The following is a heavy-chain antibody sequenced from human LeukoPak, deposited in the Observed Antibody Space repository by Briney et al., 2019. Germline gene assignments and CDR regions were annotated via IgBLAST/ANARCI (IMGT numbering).Heavy chain of an antibody. Sequence: PSETLSLTCTVSGGSISSGSYYWSWIRQPPGKGLEWIGYIYYSGSANYNPSLKSRVTISVDTSKNQFSLKLSSVTAADTAVYYCARATKRQLLGAFDIWGQGTMVTVSS. D-gene: IGHD1-26*01. CDR1: GGSISSGSYY. J-gene: IGHJ3*02. V-gene: IGHV4-61*01. CDR3: ARATKRQLLGAFDI. CDR2: IYYSGSA.